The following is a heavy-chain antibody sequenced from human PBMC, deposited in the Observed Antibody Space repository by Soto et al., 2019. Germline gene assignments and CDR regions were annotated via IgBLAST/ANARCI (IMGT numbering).Heavy chain of an antibody. CDR3: ARGVAVRGERYYGMDV. J-gene: IGHJ6*02. CDR2: INHSGST. CDR1: GGSFSGYY. D-gene: IGHD3-10*01. Sequence: QVQLQQWGAGLLKPSETLSLTCAVYGGSFSGYYWSWIRQPPGKGLEWIGEINHSGSTNYTPSLKRRVTISVDTSKNQFSLKLSSVTAADTAVYYCARGVAVRGERYYGMDVWGQGTTVTVSS. V-gene: IGHV4-34*01.